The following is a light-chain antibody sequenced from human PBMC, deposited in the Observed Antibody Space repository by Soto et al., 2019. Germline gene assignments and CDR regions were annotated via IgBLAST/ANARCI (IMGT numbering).Light chain of an antibody. CDR1: SSNIGSHF. CDR3: AVWDQSLTGWV. CDR2: RDG. V-gene: IGLV1-47*01. J-gene: IGLJ3*02. Sequence: QSVLTQPPSASGTPGQSLTISCSGSSSNIGSHFVYWYQHLPGTAPTLLIFRDGHRPSAVPARFFGSKSGTSASLAITGLRSDDEAAYYCAVWDQSLTGWVFGGGTKVTVL.